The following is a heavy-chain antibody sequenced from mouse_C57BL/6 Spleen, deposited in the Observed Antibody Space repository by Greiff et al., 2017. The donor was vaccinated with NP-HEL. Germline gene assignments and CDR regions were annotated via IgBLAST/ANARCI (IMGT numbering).Heavy chain of an antibody. J-gene: IGHJ3*01. V-gene: IGHV6-3*01. CDR2: IRLKSDNYAT. Sequence: EVKVEESGGGLVQPGGSMKLSCVASGFTFSNYWMNWVRQSPEKGLEWVAQIRLKSDNYATHYAESVKGRFTISRDDSKSSVYLQMNNLRAEDTGIYYCTGVGPFAYWGQGTLVTVSA. CDR3: TGVGPFAY. D-gene: IGHD1-1*02. CDR1: GFTFSNYW.